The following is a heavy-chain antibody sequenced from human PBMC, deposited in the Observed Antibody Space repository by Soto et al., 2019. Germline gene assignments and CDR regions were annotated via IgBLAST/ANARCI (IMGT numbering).Heavy chain of an antibody. CDR3: ARXRNYYDSSGYSGGAFDI. V-gene: IGHV1-69*06. CDR1: GGTFSSYA. D-gene: IGHD3-22*01. J-gene: IGHJ3*02. CDR2: IIPIFGTA. Sequence: SVKVSCKASGGTFSSYAISWVRQAPGQGLEWMGGIIPIFGTANYAQKFQGRVTITADKSTSTAYMELSSLRSEDTAVYYCARXRNYYDSSGYSGGAFDIWGQGTMVTVSS.